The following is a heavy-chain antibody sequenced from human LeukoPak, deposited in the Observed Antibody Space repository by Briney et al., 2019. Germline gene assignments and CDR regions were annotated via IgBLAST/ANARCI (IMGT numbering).Heavy chain of an antibody. Sequence: PSETLSLTCTVSGGSISSYYWSWLRQPPGKGLEWIGYIYYSGSTNYNPSLKSRVTISVDTSKNQFSLKVSSVTAADTAVYYCATRDDYFDYWGQGTLVTVSS. J-gene: IGHJ4*02. CDR2: IYYSGST. CDR1: GGSISSYY. V-gene: IGHV4-59*08. CDR3: ATRDDYFDY.